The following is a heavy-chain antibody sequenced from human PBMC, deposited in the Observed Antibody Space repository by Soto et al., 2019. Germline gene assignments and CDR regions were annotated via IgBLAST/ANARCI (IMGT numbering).Heavy chain of an antibody. CDR1: GFTFSSYS. CDR2: ISSSSSTI. V-gene: IGHV3-48*02. J-gene: IGHJ5*01. D-gene: IGHD3-16*01. CDR3: AREGGGVNWFDS. Sequence: EVQLVESGGGLVQPGGSLRLSCAASGFTFSSYSMNWVRQAPGKGLEWVSYISSSSSTIYYADSVKGRFTISRDHLKNSLYLLMNGLRDEVTAVYYRAREGGGVNWFDSWSQGNLVTVSS.